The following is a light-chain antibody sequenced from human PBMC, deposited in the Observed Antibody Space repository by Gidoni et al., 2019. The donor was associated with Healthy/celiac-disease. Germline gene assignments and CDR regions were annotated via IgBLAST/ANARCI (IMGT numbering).Light chain of an antibody. CDR3: QQYNNWPPGDLT. Sequence: ELVMTQSPANLSVSPGERATLSCRASQSVSRNLAWYQQKPGQAPRLLIYGASTRSTGIPARFSGSGSGTEFTLTISSLQSEDFAVYYCQQYNNWPPGDLTFGGGTKVEIK. CDR1: QSVSRN. CDR2: GAS. V-gene: IGKV3-15*01. J-gene: IGKJ4*01.